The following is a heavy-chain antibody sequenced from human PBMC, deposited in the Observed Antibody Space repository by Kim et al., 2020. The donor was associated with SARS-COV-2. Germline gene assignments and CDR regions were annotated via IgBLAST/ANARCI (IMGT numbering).Heavy chain of an antibody. J-gene: IGHJ4*02. D-gene: IGHD2-15*01. Sequence: SNKYYADSVKGRFTISRDNSKNTLYLQMNSLRADDTAVYYCAKDLGGSDYWGQGTLVTVSS. CDR2: SNK. CDR3: AKDLGGSDY. V-gene: IGHV3-30*02.